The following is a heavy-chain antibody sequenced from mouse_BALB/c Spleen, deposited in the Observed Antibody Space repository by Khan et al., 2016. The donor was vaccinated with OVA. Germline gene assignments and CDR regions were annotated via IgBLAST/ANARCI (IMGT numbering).Heavy chain of an antibody. Sequence: EVQLQESGGGLVQPGGSRKLSCAASGFTFSDYGMAWVRQAPGKGPEWVAFISNLAYSIYYVDTVTGRFTISRENAKNTLYLEMSSLRSEDTAMYYCARSWAMDYWGQGTSVTVSS. V-gene: IGHV5-15*02. J-gene: IGHJ4*01. CDR3: ARSWAMDY. CDR2: ISNLAYSI. CDR1: GFTFSDYG.